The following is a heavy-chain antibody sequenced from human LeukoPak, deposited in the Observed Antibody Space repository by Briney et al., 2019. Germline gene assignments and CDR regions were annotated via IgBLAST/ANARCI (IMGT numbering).Heavy chain of an antibody. CDR3: AKDSPGVSGLDV. J-gene: IGHJ6*02. V-gene: IGHV3-23*01. Sequence: GGSQRLSCAASGFIFSTYAMTWARQAPGKGREGVSSISDDGGASYYAASVKGRFTISRDNSRKTLYLQMNSLRVEDTAVYYCAKDSPGVSGLDVWGQGTMVTVSS. CDR1: GFIFSTYA. CDR2: ISDDGGAS.